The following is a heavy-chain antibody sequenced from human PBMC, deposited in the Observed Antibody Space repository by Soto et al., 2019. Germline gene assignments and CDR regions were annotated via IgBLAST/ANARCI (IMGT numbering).Heavy chain of an antibody. Sequence: PSETLSLTCGVSGGSISGATYSWNWIRQPPGKGLEWIGYIFPSGTTYYNPSLKSRVTISIDVSKNQFSLSLRSLTAADTAVYYCARSREFDYWSQGTLVTVSS. J-gene: IGHJ4*02. CDR2: IFPSGTT. V-gene: IGHV4-30-2*01. CDR1: GGSISGATYS. CDR3: ARSREFDY.